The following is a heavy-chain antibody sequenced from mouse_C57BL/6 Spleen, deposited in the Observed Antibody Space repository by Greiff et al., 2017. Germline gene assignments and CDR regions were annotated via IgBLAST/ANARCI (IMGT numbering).Heavy chain of an antibody. D-gene: IGHD1-1*01. CDR2: IYPGDGDT. J-gene: IGHJ2*01. CDR1: GYAFSSSW. CDR3: ARGEYYGSSYLDY. Sequence: VQLQQSGPELVKPGASVKISCKASGYAFSSSWMNWVKQRPGKGLEWIGRIYPGDGDTNYNGKFKGKATLTADKSSSTAYMQLSSLTSEDSAVYFCARGEYYGSSYLDYWGQGTTLSVSA. V-gene: IGHV1-82*01.